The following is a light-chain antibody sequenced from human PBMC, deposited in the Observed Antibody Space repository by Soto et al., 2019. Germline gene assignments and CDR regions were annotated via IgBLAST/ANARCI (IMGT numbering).Light chain of an antibody. J-gene: IGKJ1*01. V-gene: IGKV3-20*01. CDR3: QQYGFRT. Sequence: EIVLTQSPGTLSLPPGERATLSCRASQSVSSTYLAWYQQKPGQAPRLLIYGASSRATGIPDRFSGSGSGTDFTLTISRLEPEDFAVYYCQQYGFRTFGQGTKVDIK. CDR2: GAS. CDR1: QSVSSTY.